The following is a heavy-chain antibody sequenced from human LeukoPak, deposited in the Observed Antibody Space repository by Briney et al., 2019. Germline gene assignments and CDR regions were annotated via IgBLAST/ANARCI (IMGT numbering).Heavy chain of an antibody. CDR1: GYSISSGYF. CDR3: ARVHGSGSYFFDY. J-gene: IGHJ4*02. D-gene: IGHD3-10*01. V-gene: IGHV4-38-2*02. CDR2: IYHSGST. Sequence: SETLSLTCTVSGYSISSGYFWGWIRQPPGKGLEWIGSIYHSGSTSYNPSLKSRLTISVDTSKNQFSLKLNFVTAADTAVYYCARVHGSGSYFFDYWGQGTLVTVSS.